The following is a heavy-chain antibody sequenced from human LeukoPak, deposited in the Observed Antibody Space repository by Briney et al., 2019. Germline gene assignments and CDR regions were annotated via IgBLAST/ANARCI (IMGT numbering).Heavy chain of an antibody. V-gene: IGHV3-74*01. CDR3: ARDSVEWYIFDY. CDR2: TNRDGSST. Sequence: GGSLRLSCAASGFTFSSYWMHWVRQAPGKGPVWVARTNRDGSSTAYADSVKGRFTISKDNAKNTLYLLMNSLRAEDTAVYYCARDSVEWYIFDYWGQGALVTVSS. D-gene: IGHD3-3*01. J-gene: IGHJ4*02. CDR1: GFTFSSYW.